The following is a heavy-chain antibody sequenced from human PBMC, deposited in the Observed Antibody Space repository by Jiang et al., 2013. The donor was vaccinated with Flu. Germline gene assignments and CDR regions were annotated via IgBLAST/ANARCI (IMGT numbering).Heavy chain of an antibody. CDR2: INHSGST. CDR3: ARGDSSGYPF. V-gene: IGHV4-34*01. Sequence: TLSLTCAVYGGSFSGYYWSWIRQPPGKGLEWIGEINHSGSTNYNPSLKSRVTISVDTSKNQFSLKLSSVTAADTAVYYCARGDSSGYPFWGQGTMVTVSS. CDR1: GGSFSGYY. J-gene: IGHJ3*01. D-gene: IGHD3-22*01.